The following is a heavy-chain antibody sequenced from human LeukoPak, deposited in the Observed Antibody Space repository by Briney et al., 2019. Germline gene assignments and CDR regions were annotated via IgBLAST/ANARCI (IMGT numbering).Heavy chain of an antibody. V-gene: IGHV3-48*03. CDR3: ARQGFKYYDFWSGSYSPRAFDI. CDR2: ISSSGSTI. CDR1: GFTFSSYE. D-gene: IGHD3-3*01. J-gene: IGHJ3*02. Sequence: GGSLRLSCAASGFTFSSYEMNWVRQAPGKGLEWVSYISSSGSTIYYADSVKGRFTISRDNAKNSLYLQMNSLRAEDTAVYYCARQGFKYYDFWSGSYSPRAFDIWGQGTMVTVSS.